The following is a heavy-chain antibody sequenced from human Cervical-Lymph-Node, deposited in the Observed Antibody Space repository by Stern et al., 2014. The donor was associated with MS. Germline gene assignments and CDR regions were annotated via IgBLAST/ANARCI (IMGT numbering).Heavy chain of an antibody. Sequence: VQLVESGAEVTKPGASVKVSCKAAGYSFTGNYIHWLRQAPGQGLEWIGRTNPKSGGSTYALKFQGRGTMTRDTSISTAYMNLNRLGIDDTAVYYCARERGRAGPAMADYWGQGTLVTVSS. CDR2: TNPKSGGS. V-gene: IGHV1-2*06. CDR1: GYSFTGNY. CDR3: ARERGRAGPAMADY. D-gene: IGHD5-18*01. J-gene: IGHJ4*02.